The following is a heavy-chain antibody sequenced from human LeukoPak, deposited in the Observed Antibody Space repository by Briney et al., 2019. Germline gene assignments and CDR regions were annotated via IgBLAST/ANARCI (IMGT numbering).Heavy chain of an antibody. J-gene: IGHJ4*02. Sequence: PGGSLRLSCAASGFTFSSYSMNWVRQAPGKGLEWVSSISSSSSYIYYADSVKGRFTISRDNAKNSLYLQMNSLRAEDTAVYYCAREYYDILTGYYLWGQGTLVTVSS. D-gene: IGHD3-9*01. CDR1: GFTFSSYS. CDR3: AREYYDILTGYYL. CDR2: ISSSSSYI. V-gene: IGHV3-21*01.